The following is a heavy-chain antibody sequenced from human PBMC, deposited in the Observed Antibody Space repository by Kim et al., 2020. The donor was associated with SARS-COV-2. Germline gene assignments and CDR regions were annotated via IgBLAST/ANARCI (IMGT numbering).Heavy chain of an antibody. Sequence: SVKVSCKASGGTFSSYAISWVRQAPGQGLEWMGGIIPIFGTANYAQKFQGRVTITADESTSTAYMELSSLRSEDTAVYYCAVHKPYGDYGSASKPPINWFDPWGQGTLVTVSS. CDR1: GGTFSSYA. J-gene: IGHJ5*02. CDR2: IIPIFGTA. D-gene: IGHD4-17*01. V-gene: IGHV1-69*13. CDR3: AVHKPYGDYGSASKPPINWFDP.